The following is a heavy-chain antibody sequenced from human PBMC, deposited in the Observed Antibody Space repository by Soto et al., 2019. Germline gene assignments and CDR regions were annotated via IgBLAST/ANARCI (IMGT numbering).Heavy chain of an antibody. CDR2: ISYDGSNK. J-gene: IGHJ4*02. Sequence: VGSLRLSCAASGFTFSSYAMHWVRQAPGKGLEWVAVISYDGSNKYYADSVKGRFTISRDNSKNTLYLQMNSLRAEDTAVYYCARASARPPFDYWGQGTLVTVSS. V-gene: IGHV3-30-3*01. D-gene: IGHD6-6*01. CDR3: ARASARPPFDY. CDR1: GFTFSSYA.